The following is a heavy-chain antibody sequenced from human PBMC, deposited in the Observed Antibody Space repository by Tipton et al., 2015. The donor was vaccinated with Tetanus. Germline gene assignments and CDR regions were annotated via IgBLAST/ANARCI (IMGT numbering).Heavy chain of an antibody. V-gene: IGHV4-30-4*01. CDR2: IHHSGLA. J-gene: IGHJ3*02. Sequence: LSLTCTVSGDSVSTGNFYWSWIRQPPGKGLEWIAFIHHSGLAFSKPSLKSRVSISIDTSQNQFSVRLTSVTAADTAVYFCARNVYTVTNDAFDIWGQGSLVIVSS. CDR3: ARNVYTVTNDAFDI. D-gene: IGHD4-11*01. CDR1: GDSVSTGNFY.